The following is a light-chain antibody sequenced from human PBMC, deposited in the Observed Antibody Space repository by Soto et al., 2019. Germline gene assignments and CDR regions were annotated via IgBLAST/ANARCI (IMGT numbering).Light chain of an antibody. CDR2: WAS. CDR1: QSVLYSSNNKNY. J-gene: IGKJ1*01. CDR3: QQYYTTPPT. V-gene: IGKV4-1*01. Sequence: DIVMTQSPDSLAVSLGERATLNCKSSQSVLYSSNNKNYLTWYQQKPGQPPKLLIYWASTRESGVPDRFSGSGSGTDFTLTISSLQAEDVAVYYCQQYYTTPPTFGQGTKVEIK.